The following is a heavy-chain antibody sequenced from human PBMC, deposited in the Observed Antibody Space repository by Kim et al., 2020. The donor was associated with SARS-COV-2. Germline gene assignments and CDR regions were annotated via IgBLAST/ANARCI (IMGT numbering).Heavy chain of an antibody. V-gene: IGHV3-23*01. CDR1: GFTFSSYA. CDR3: AKEVLWFGELPQNWFDP. J-gene: IGHJ5*02. D-gene: IGHD3-10*01. Sequence: GGSLRLSCAASGFTFSSYAMSWVRQAPGKGLEWVLAISGSGGSTYYADSVKGRFTISRDNSKNTLYLQMNSLRAEDTAVYYCAKEVLWFGELPQNWFDPWCQGTLVTVSS. CDR2: ISGSGGST.